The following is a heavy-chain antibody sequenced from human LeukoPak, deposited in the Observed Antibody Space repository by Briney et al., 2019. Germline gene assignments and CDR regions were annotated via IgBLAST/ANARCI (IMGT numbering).Heavy chain of an antibody. V-gene: IGHV3-74*01. Sequence: GGSLRLSCAASGFTFSSYWMHWVRQAPGKGLVWVSRINGDGSSTSYADSVKGRFTISRDNAKNTLYLQMNSLRAEDTAVYYCARLDDGSGYSFDYWGQGTLVTVSS. J-gene: IGHJ4*02. CDR3: ARLDDGSGYSFDY. CDR1: GFTFSSYW. CDR2: INGDGSST. D-gene: IGHD3-22*01.